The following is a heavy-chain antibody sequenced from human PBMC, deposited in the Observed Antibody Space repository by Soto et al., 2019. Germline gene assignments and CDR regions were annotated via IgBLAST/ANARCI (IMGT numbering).Heavy chain of an antibody. Sequence: QVQLVQSGAEVKKPGASVKVSCKASGYTFTSYGISWVRQAPGQGLEWMGWISAYNGNTNYAQKLQGRVTMTTDTSTSTAYMELRSLRSDDTAVYYCARDLRGITMVRGVIPFDYWGQGTLVTVSS. CDR2: ISAYNGNT. CDR3: ARDLRGITMVRGVIPFDY. CDR1: GYTFTSYG. D-gene: IGHD3-10*01. V-gene: IGHV1-18*01. J-gene: IGHJ4*02.